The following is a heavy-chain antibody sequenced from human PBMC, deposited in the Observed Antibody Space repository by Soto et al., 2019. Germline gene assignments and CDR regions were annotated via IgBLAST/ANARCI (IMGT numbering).Heavy chain of an antibody. Sequence: SETLSLTCVVSLYSISSGYYWGWIRQPPGKGLEWIGAIFHNGRTFYTPSLRSRVAISVETSKNHCSLRLTSVTATDTAVYYCARYSTLLMPSAPNFDYWGPGTLVTVSS. CDR1: LYSISSGYY. CDR3: ARYSTLLMPSAPNFDY. V-gene: IGHV4-38-2*01. J-gene: IGHJ4*02. D-gene: IGHD2-2*01. CDR2: IFHNGRT.